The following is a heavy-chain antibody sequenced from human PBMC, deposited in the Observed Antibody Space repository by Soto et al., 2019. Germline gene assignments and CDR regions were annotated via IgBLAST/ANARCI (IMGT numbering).Heavy chain of an antibody. V-gene: IGHV4-30-4*01. J-gene: IGHJ4*02. CDR1: GGSISSGDYY. CDR3: ARVYYYDSSFDY. CDR2: IYYSGST. D-gene: IGHD3-22*01. Sequence: SETLSLTCTVSGGSISSGDYYWSWIRQPPGKGLEWIGYIYYSGSTYYNPSLKSRVTISVDTSKNRFSLKLSSVTAADAAVYYCARVYYYDSSFDYWGQGNLVTVSS.